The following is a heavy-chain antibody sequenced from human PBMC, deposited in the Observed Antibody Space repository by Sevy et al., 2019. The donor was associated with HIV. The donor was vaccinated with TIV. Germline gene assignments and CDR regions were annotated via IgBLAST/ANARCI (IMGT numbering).Heavy chain of an antibody. CDR1: GFTFSSYS. Sequence: GGSLRLSCAASGFTFSSYSMNWVRQAPGKGLEWVSYISSSSSTIYYADSVKGRFTISRDNAKNSLYLQMNSLRAEDTAVYYCAIDRLAYYYYGMDVWGQGTTVTVSS. V-gene: IGHV3-48*01. D-gene: IGHD3-9*01. CDR2: ISSSSSTI. CDR3: AIDRLAYYYYGMDV. J-gene: IGHJ6*02.